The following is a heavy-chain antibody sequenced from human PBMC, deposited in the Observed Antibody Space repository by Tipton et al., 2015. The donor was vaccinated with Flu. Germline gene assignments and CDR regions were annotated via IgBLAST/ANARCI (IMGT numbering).Heavy chain of an antibody. V-gene: IGHV3-9*01. D-gene: IGHD3-10*01. CDR1: GFTFDDYA. J-gene: IGHJ5*02. CDR2: ISWNSGSI. Sequence: SLRLSCAASGFTFDDYAMHWVRQAPGKGLEWVSGISWNSGSIGYADSVKGRFTISRDNAKNSLYLQMNSLRAEDTALYYCAKDAHPTNYYGSGSYLDPWGQGTLVTVSS. CDR3: AKDAHPTNYYGSGSYLDP.